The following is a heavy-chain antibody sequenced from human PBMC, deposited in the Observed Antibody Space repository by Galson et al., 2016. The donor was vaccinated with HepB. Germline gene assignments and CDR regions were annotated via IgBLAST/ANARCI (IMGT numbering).Heavy chain of an antibody. Sequence: SVKVSCKASGGTFSSYAISWVRQAPGQGLEWMGGIIPIFGTANYAQKFQGRVTITADESTSTAYMELSSLRSEDTSVYYCERSNWIPGFGELSGHFDYWGQGTLVTVSS. D-gene: IGHD3-10*01. CDR3: ERSNWIPGFGELSGHFDY. J-gene: IGHJ4*02. CDR1: GGTFSSYA. V-gene: IGHV1-69*13. CDR2: IIPIFGTA.